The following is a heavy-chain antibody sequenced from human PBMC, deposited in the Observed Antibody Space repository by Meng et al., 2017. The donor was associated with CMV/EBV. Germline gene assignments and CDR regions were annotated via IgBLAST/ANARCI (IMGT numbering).Heavy chain of an antibody. V-gene: IGHV3-7*03. D-gene: IGHD2-2*01. Sequence: GESLKISCAASGFTFSSYWMSWVRQAPGKGLEWVANIKQDGSEKYYVDSAKGRFTISRDNAKNSLYLQMNSLRAEDTAVYYCAKVWGQLLPRSFDYWGQGTLVTVSS. CDR3: AKVWGQLLPRSFDY. J-gene: IGHJ4*02. CDR1: GFTFSSYW. CDR2: IKQDGSEK.